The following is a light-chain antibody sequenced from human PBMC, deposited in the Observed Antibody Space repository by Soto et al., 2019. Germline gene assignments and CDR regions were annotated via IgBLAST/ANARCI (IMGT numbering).Light chain of an antibody. V-gene: IGKV3-20*01. Sequence: EIALTQSPGILSLSPGERATLSCRASQSVSNDFLAWYQQKPGQAPRLLIYGASTRATDVPDRFSGSGSGADFTLSISRLEPEDFAVYYCQQYGSSPPRTFGQGTKVDIK. CDR3: QQYGSSPPRT. CDR1: QSVSNDF. CDR2: GAS. J-gene: IGKJ1*01.